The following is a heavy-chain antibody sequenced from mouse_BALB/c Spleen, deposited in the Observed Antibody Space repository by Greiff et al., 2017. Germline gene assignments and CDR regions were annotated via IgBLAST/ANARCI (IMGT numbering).Heavy chain of an antibody. CDR2: IYPGNSDT. Sequence: EVQLQQSGTVLARPGASVKMSCKASGYTFTSYWMHWVKQRPGQGLEWIGAIYPGNSDTSYNQKFKGKAKLTAVTSTSTAYMELSSLTNEDSAVYYCTGTMITTENAMDYWGQGTSVTVSS. J-gene: IGHJ4*01. V-gene: IGHV1-5*01. CDR3: TGTMITTENAMDY. D-gene: IGHD2-4*01. CDR1: GYTFTSYW.